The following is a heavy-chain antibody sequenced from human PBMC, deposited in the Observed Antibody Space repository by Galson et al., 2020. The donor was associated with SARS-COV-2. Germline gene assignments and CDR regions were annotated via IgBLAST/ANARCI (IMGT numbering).Heavy chain of an antibody. J-gene: IGHJ5*02. Sequence: ASETLSLTCTVSGCPISSGCYYWSWIRQHPGKGLEWLGYIYYSGSTYSNPSLKSRVNISVDTSKNQFSLKLSSVTAADTAVYYCARERVLRYFDWSYRGEGPFDPWGQGTLVTVSS. CDR1: GCPISSGCYY. V-gene: IGHV4-31*03. D-gene: IGHD3-9*01. CDR2: IYYSGST. CDR3: ARERVLRYFDWSYRGEGPFDP.